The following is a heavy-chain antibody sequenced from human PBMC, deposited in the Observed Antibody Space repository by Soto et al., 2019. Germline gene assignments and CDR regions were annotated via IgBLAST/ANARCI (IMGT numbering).Heavy chain of an antibody. D-gene: IGHD3-22*01. V-gene: IGHV1-69*13. J-gene: IGHJ3*02. Sequence: GASVKVSCKASGGTFCSYAISWVRQAPGQGLEWMGGIIPIFGTANYAQKFQGRVTITADESTSTAYMELSSLRSEDTAVYYCARPLVTYYYDSSDLGAFDIWGQGTMVTVSS. CDR3: ARPLVTYYYDSSDLGAFDI. CDR2: IIPIFGTA. CDR1: GGTFCSYA.